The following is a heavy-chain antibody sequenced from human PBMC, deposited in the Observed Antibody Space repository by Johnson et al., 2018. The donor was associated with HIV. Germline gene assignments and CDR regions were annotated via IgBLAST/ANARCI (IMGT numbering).Heavy chain of an antibody. Sequence: EVQLLESGGDLAQPGRSLRLSCAASGFTFTDYAMSWVRQAPGKGLEWVSTISAGGGTTYYADSAKGRFTISRDNSKNTLYLQMNSLRVEDTAVYFCAKDQWSSSWTNDAFDFWGQGTMVTVSS. CDR2: ISAGGGTT. CDR1: GFTFTDYA. CDR3: AKDQWSSSWTNDAFDF. J-gene: IGHJ3*01. D-gene: IGHD6-13*01. V-gene: IGHV3-23*01.